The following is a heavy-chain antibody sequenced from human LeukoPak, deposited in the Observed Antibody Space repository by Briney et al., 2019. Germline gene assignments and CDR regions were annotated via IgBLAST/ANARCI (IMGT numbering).Heavy chain of an antibody. CDR3: TTGRGYQLLFDYYYYMDV. V-gene: IGHV3-15*01. CDR2: IKSKTDGGTT. D-gene: IGHD2-2*01. J-gene: IGHJ6*03. CDR1: GFTVSSNY. Sequence: GSLRLSCAASGFTVSSNYMSWVRQAPGKGLEWVGRIKSKTDGGTTDYAAPVKGRFTISRDDSKNTLYLQMNSLKTEDTAVYYCTTGRGYQLLFDYYYYMDVWGKGTTVTVSS.